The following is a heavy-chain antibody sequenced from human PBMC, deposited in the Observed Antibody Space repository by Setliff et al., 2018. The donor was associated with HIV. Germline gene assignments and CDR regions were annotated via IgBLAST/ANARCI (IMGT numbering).Heavy chain of an antibody. CDR2: IYYSGST. Sequence: SETLSLTCTVSGDSTSSSSSYWGWIRQPPGKGLEWIGSIYYSGSTYYNPSLKSRVTISVDTSKNQFSLKLNSVTATDTAVYYCARTRGYTYGYIDSWAQGTLVTVSS. D-gene: IGHD5-18*01. CDR1: GDSTSSSSSY. CDR3: ARTRGYTYGYIDS. J-gene: IGHJ4*02. V-gene: IGHV4-39*01.